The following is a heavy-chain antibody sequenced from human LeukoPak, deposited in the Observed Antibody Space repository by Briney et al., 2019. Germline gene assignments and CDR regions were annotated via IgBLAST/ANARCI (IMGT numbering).Heavy chain of an antibody. J-gene: IGHJ4*02. V-gene: IGHV3-23*01. CDR2: ISGSGGST. CDR1: GFTFSSYA. CDR3: ACRGLAVAGSFDY. D-gene: IGHD6-19*01. Sequence: GGSLRLSCAASGFTFSSYAMSWVRQAPGKGLEWVSAISGSGGSTYYADSVKGRFTISRDNPKNTLYLQMNSLRAEDTAVYYCACRGLAVAGSFDYWGQGTLVTVSS.